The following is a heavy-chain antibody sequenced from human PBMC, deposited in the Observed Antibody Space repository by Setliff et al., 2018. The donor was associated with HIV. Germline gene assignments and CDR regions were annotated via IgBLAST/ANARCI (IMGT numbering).Heavy chain of an antibody. J-gene: IGHJ5*02. V-gene: IGHV1-69-2*01. CDR3: ARDLVVVAPYYCFDP. Sequence: ASVKVSCKASGFTFKHYYIYWVQQAPGKGLKWMGRVDPADGETIYAEQFKDRVTITADMSTHTAYMELSSLTSEDTAVYYCARDLVVVAPYYCFDPWGQGTLVTVSS. CDR1: GFTFKHYY. D-gene: IGHD2-15*01. CDR2: VDPADGET.